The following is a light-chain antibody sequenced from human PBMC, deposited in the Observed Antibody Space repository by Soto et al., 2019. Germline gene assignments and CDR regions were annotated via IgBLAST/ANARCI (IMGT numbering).Light chain of an antibody. Sequence: EIGLKQSPAALSLSKGERATLSCRASQIFSGYLAWYQQKPGQAPRLLIYDASKRATGIPARFSGSGSGTDFTLTISRLEPEDFAVYYCQQYGSSGTFGQGTKVDI. CDR1: QIFSGY. V-gene: IGKV3-11*01. CDR3: QQYGSSGT. CDR2: DAS. J-gene: IGKJ1*01.